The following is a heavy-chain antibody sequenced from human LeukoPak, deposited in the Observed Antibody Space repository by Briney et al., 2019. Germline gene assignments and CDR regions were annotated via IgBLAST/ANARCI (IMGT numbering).Heavy chain of an antibody. CDR3: ARGSTASYMDV. CDR2: ICTAGDT. J-gene: IGHJ6*03. V-gene: IGHV3-13*01. Sequence: WVSAICTAGDTYYPGSVKGRFTISRENAKNSLYLQMNSLRAGDTAVYYCARGSTASYMDVWGKGTTVTVSS.